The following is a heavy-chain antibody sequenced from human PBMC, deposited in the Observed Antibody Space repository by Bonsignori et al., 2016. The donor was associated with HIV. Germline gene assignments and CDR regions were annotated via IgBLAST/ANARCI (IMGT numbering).Heavy chain of an antibody. CDR3: ARDQDYYYDSSGPTDY. CDR2: ISSSSSYI. D-gene: IGHD3-22*01. Sequence: WIRQPPGKGLEWVSSISSSSSYIYYADSVKGRFTISRDNAKNSLYLQMNSLRAEDTAVYYCARDQDYYYDSSGPTDYWGQGTLVTVSS. J-gene: IGHJ4*02. V-gene: IGHV3-21*01.